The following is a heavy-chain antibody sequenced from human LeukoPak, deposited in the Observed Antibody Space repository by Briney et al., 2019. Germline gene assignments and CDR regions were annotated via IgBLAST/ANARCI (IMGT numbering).Heavy chain of an antibody. CDR1: GFTFSSYS. CDR2: ISSSSSYI. V-gene: IGHV3-21*01. J-gene: IGHJ4*02. Sequence: SGGSLRLSCAASGFTFSSYSMNWVRQAPGKGLEWVSSISSSSSYIYYADSVKGRFTISRDNAKNSLYLQMNSLRAEDTAVYYCARSMVRGVISNGYFDYWGQGTLVTVSS. D-gene: IGHD3-10*01. CDR3: ARSMVRGVISNGYFDY.